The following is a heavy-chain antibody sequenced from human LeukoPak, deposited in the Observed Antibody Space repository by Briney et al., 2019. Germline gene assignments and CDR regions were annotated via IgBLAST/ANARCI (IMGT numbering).Heavy chain of an antibody. CDR1: GFTFNRHW. CDR2: INQDGSAI. J-gene: IGHJ4*02. Sequence: PGGSLRLSCAASGFTFNRHWMSWVRQAPGKGLEWVANINQDGSAIRYVDSVKGRFIISRDNAKNSLYLQMNSLRAEDTAVYYCARETTPHGPFDYWGQGTLVTVSS. V-gene: IGHV3-7*01. D-gene: IGHD1-7*01. CDR3: ARETTPHGPFDY.